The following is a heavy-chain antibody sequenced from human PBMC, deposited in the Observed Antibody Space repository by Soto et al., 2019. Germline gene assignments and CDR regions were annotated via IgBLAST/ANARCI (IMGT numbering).Heavy chain of an antibody. D-gene: IGHD3-10*01. CDR1: GYTFTSYA. Sequence: QVQLVQSGAEVKKPGASVKVSCKASGYTFTSYAMHWVRQAPGQRLEWMGWINAGNGNTKYSQKFQGRVTITRDTSASTAYMELSSLRSEDTAVYYCARALNYYGSGSYEYYFDYWGQGTLVTVSS. CDR3: ARALNYYGSGSYEYYFDY. J-gene: IGHJ4*02. CDR2: INAGNGNT. V-gene: IGHV1-3*01.